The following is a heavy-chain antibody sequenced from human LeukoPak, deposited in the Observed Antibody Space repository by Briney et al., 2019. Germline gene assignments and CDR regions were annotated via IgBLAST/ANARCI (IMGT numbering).Heavy chain of an antibody. Sequence: ASVKVSCKASGYTFTSYGISWVRQAPGQGLEWMGWINPNSGGTNYAQKFQGRVTMTRDTSISTAYMELSRLRSDDTAVYYCARGNWNYVGYWGQGTLVTVSS. J-gene: IGHJ4*02. CDR1: GYTFTSYG. CDR2: INPNSGGT. CDR3: ARGNWNYVGY. V-gene: IGHV1-2*02. D-gene: IGHD1-1*01.